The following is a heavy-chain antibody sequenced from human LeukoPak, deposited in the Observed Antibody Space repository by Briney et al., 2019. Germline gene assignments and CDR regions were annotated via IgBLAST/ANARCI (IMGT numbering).Heavy chain of an antibody. D-gene: IGHD3-22*01. CDR3: ARDSSGFD. CDR1: GFTFSSYA. CDR2: TNRVGSEK. J-gene: IGHJ4*02. V-gene: IGHV3-7*01. Sequence: PGGSLRLSCAASGFTFSSYAMSWVRQAPGKGLEWVANTNRVGSEKYYVDSVKGRFTISRDNAKNSLYLQMNSLRAEDTAVYYCARDSSGFDWGQGTLVTVSS.